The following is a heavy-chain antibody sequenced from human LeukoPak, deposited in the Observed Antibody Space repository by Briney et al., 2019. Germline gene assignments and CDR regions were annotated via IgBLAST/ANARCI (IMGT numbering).Heavy chain of an antibody. CDR3: ARVAKWFNSMDV. CDR2: ISSSSSYI. V-gene: IGHV3-21*01. CDR1: GFTFSSHA. D-gene: IGHD3-22*01. Sequence: PGGSLRLSCGASGFTFSSHAMNWVRQAPGKGLEWVSSISSSSSYIYYADSVKGRFTISRDNAKNSLYLQMNSLRAEDTAVYYCARVAKWFNSMDVWGKGTTVTVSS. J-gene: IGHJ6*03.